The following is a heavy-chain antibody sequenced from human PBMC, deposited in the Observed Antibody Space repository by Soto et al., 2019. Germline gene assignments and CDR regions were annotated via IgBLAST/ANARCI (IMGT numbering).Heavy chain of an antibody. D-gene: IGHD2-15*01. V-gene: IGHV4-59*11. CDR1: GGSISNHY. J-gene: IGHJ3*02. CDR3: ARLQYTVVTPIDM. CDR2: IHNSGNT. Sequence: SETPPVTSTVPGGSISNHYWTWIRQFPGKRLEWIAHIHNSGNTNSNPSLKSRVTISMDTSKNQISLRLTSVTAADTAMYYCARLQYTVVTPIDMWGQGTMVTVSS.